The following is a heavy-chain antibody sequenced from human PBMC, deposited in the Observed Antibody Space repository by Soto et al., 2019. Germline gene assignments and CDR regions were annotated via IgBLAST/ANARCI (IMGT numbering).Heavy chain of an antibody. Sequence: PSETLSLTCTFSGASIIGFYWSWIRKSAGKGLEWIGRIYATGTTDYNPSLKSRVMMSVDTSKKQFSLKLRSVTAAGTAVYYCVRDGTKTLRDWFDPWGQGISVTVSS. V-gene: IGHV4-4*07. D-gene: IGHD1-1*01. J-gene: IGHJ5*02. CDR2: IYATGTT. CDR3: VRDGTKTLRDWFDP. CDR1: GASIIGFY.